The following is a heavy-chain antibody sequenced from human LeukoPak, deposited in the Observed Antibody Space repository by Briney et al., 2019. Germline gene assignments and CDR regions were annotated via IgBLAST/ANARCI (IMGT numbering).Heavy chain of an antibody. CDR1: GGSFSGYY. V-gene: IGHV4-34*01. D-gene: IGHD4-17*01. CDR3: ARGKAYGDYSHYYYYMDV. J-gene: IGHJ6*03. CDR2: INHSGST. Sequence: SETLSLTCAVYGGSFSGYYWSWLRQPPGKGLEWIGEINHSGSTNYNPSLTSRVTISVDTSKNQFSLKLSSVTAADTAVYYCARGKAYGDYSHYYYYMDVWGKGTTVTISS.